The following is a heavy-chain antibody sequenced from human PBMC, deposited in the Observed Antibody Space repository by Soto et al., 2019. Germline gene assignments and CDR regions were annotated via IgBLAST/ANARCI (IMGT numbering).Heavy chain of an antibody. CDR2: ISYSGST. Sequence: SEALSLTCTLSGGSISSGNYYWSWIRQPPGKGLEWIGFISYSGSTYYSLSLKSRVTISVDTSKNQFSLNLSFVTAADTAVYDCATMGTPATGLYYFDYWGQGTLVT. D-gene: IGHD5-18*01. CDR3: ATMGTPATGLYYFDY. CDR1: GGSISSGNYY. J-gene: IGHJ4*02. V-gene: IGHV4-30-4*01.